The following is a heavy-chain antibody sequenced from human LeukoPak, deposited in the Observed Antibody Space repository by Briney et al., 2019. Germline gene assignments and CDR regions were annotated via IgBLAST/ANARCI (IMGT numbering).Heavy chain of an antibody. Sequence: PSETLSLTCTVSGGSISSSSYYWGWIRQPPGKGLEWIGEINHSGSTNYNPSLKSRVTISVDTSKNQFSLKLSSVTAADTAVYYCASRGEMANFDYWGQGTLVTVSS. CDR3: ASRGEMANFDY. J-gene: IGHJ4*02. CDR1: GGSISSSSYY. V-gene: IGHV4-39*07. CDR2: INHSGST. D-gene: IGHD5-24*01.